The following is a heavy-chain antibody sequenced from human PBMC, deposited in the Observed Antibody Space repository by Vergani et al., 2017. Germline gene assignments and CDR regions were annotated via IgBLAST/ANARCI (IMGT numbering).Heavy chain of an antibody. Sequence: QVTLKESGPVLVKPTQTLTLTCTFSGFSLTTGGEGVGWIRQPPGRALEWLAFVYWNDDERYSPSLKSRVTITKDTSKNEVILTMATMDPVDTATYYCVHRLGYFDWDGAFDVWGAGTMVTVSS. CDR3: VHRLGYFDWDGAFDV. J-gene: IGHJ3*01. D-gene: IGHD3-9*01. CDR2: VYWNDDE. CDR1: GFSLTTGGEG. V-gene: IGHV2-5*01.